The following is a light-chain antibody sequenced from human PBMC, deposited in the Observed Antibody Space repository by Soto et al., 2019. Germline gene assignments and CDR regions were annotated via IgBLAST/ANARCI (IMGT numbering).Light chain of an antibody. Sequence: DLQMTQSPSTLSSSLGDRVTITCRSSQNINAWLAWYQQRPRKAPKLLIYAASTLQSGVPSTFSGSGSGTDFTPTISCLQSEDFATYYCQQYYSYSSITCGQGTRLEIK. CDR1: QNINAW. J-gene: IGKJ5*01. CDR2: AAS. V-gene: IGKV1-5*01. CDR3: QQYYSYSSIT.